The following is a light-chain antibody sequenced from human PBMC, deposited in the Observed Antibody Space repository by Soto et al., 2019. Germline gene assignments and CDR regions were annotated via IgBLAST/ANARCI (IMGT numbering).Light chain of an antibody. Sequence: DIQMTQSPSTLSASVGDRVTITCRASQSISSWLAWYQQKPGKAPKLLIYDASSLESGVPSRFSGSGSGTEFTLTARSLQPDDVATYYCQQYSTYTTFGGGTKVDIK. V-gene: IGKV1-5*01. CDR2: DAS. J-gene: IGKJ4*01. CDR1: QSISSW. CDR3: QQYSTYTT.